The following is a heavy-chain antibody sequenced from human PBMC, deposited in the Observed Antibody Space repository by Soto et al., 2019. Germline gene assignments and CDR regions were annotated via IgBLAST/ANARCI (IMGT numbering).Heavy chain of an antibody. J-gene: IGHJ6*02. CDR1: GFTFGNYA. CDR3: TPQFSLSSRKPPEDV. Sequence: EVRLLESGGGLVQPGGSLRLSCEASGFTFGNYAMTWVRQGPGKGLEWVSALSGSATNTYYADSVKGRFTISRDNSKNTRHLQMSSLRVDDTAVYYCTPQFSLSSRKPPEDVWGQGTPVTVSS. V-gene: IGHV3-23*01. CDR2: LSGSATNT.